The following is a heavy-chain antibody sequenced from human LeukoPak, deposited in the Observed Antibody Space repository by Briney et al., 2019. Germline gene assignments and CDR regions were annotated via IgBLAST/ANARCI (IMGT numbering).Heavy chain of an antibody. Sequence: SETLSLTCSVSGDSISSYYWSWIRQPAGKGLEWIGRIYTSGSTNYNPSLKSRVTMSVDTSKNQFSLKLSSVTAADTAVYYCARDIAARPGYYYYMDVWGKGTTVTVSS. V-gene: IGHV4-4*07. CDR3: ARDIAARPGYYYYMDV. CDR2: IYTSGST. CDR1: GDSISSYY. D-gene: IGHD6-6*01. J-gene: IGHJ6*03.